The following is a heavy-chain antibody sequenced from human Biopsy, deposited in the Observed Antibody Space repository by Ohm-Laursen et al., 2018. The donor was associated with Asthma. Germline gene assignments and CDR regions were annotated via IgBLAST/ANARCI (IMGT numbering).Heavy chain of an antibody. Sequence: RSLRLSCSASGFKFDEYTMHWVRQAPGKGLEWASGISWNSATIGYADSVEGRFTISRDNAKNSVFLHMDSLRPEDTAFYYCAKVRSDWVITESFDYWGQGTAVNVSS. CDR3: AKVRSDWVITESFDY. CDR2: ISWNSATI. J-gene: IGHJ4*03. V-gene: IGHV3-9*01. CDR1: GFKFDEYT. D-gene: IGHD3-22*01.